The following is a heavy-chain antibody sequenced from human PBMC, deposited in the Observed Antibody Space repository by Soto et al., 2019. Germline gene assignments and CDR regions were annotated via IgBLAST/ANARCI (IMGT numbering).Heavy chain of an antibody. CDR2: ISGSGGST. CDR3: AKEDGFGDAPTYFDY. V-gene: IGHV3-23*01. J-gene: IGHJ4*02. D-gene: IGHD3-10*01. CDR1: GFTLSNYA. Sequence: GGSLRLSCAASGFTLSNYAMSWVRQAPGKGLEWVSVISGSGGSTYYADSVRGRLTISRDSSKNMVFLQMNSLRAEDTAVYYCAKEDGFGDAPTYFDYWGRGTLVTVSS.